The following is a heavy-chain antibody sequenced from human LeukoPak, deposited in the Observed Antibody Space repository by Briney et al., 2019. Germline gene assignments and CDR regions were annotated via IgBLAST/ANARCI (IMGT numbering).Heavy chain of an antibody. D-gene: IGHD2-2*01. CDR1: GGSFSGYN. J-gene: IGHJ5*02. CDR3: ARLIVVVPAAAFDP. V-gene: IGHV4-34*01. Sequence: SETLSLTCAVYGGSFSGYNWNWIRQPPGKGLEWIGEVNHSGSTNYNPSLKSRVTISVDTSKNQFSLKLSSVTAADTAVYYCARLIVVVPAAAFDPWGQGTLVTVSS. CDR2: VNHSGST.